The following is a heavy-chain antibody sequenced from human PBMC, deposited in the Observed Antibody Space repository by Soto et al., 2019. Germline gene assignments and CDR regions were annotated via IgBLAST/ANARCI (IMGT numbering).Heavy chain of an antibody. CDR3: ARRSSVSNFGGVSA. J-gene: IGHJ4*02. Sequence: SETLSLTCTVSGASPSSGSYFWSWIRQPPGKGLEYIGYMYYSGSTNYNPSLKSRVTLSSDTPKNKFSLRLKSVTAADTGIYYCARRSSVSNFGGVSAWGPGTLVTVS. V-gene: IGHV4-61*01. D-gene: IGHD3-16*01. CDR1: GASPSSGSYF. CDR2: MYYSGST.